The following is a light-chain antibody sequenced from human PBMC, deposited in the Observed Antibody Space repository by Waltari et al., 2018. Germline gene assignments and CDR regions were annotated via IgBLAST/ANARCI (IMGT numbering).Light chain of an antibody. Sequence: DIQMTQSPSTLSASVGDRVTITCRASQSISSWFAWYQQKPGQAPKLLMYKASTLESGVPSRFSGSGSGTEFTLTISSLQADDFATYYCQQYNSDPYTFGQGTKLEIK. CDR3: QQYNSDPYT. V-gene: IGKV1-5*03. CDR2: KAS. CDR1: QSISSW. J-gene: IGKJ2*01.